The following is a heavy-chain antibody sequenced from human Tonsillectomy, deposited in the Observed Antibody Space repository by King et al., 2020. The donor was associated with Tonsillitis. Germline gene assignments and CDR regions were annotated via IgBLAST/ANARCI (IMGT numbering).Heavy chain of an antibody. CDR1: GFTFHNDV. D-gene: IGHD1-26*01. CDR3: IKDTQAGGAKI. V-gene: IGHV3-9*01. J-gene: IGHJ6*02. Sequence: VQLVESGGDLVQPGRSLRLSCAASGFTFHNDVIHWVRQPPGKGLEWVSGIFLTGGRLDYADSVKGRFTVSRDNAKTTLYLQMNSLRVEDTAMYYCIKDTQAGGAKIWGQGTTVTVSS. CDR2: IFLTGGRL.